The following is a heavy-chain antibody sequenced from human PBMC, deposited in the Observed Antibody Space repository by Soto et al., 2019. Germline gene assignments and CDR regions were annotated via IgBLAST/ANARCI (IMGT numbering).Heavy chain of an antibody. CDR3: ARIKWEVLRVKSWFDP. Sequence: QVTLKESGPVLVKPTETLTLICTVSGFSLTNFRMGVGWIRQPPGKALEWLAHIFSHDEKSYNTSLKSRLTISKNTSKSQVVLTMTNMDPVETATYYCARIKWEVLRVKSWFDPWGQGALVTVSS. CDR2: IFSHDEK. D-gene: IGHD1-26*01. CDR1: GFSLTNFRMG. J-gene: IGHJ5*02. V-gene: IGHV2-26*01.